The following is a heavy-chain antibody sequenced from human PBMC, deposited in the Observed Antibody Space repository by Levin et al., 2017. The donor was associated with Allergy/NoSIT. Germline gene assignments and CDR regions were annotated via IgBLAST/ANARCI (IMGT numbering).Heavy chain of an antibody. V-gene: IGHV3-43D*04. CDR3: AKDLDYGSGIDY. J-gene: IGHJ4*02. CDR1: GFTFDDYA. Sequence: LSLTCAASGFTFDDYAMHWVRQAPGKGLEWVSLISWDGGSTYYADSVKGRFTISRDNSKNSLYLQMNSLRAEDTALYYCAKDLDYGSGIDYWGQGTLVTVSS. CDR2: ISWDGGST. D-gene: IGHD3-10*01.